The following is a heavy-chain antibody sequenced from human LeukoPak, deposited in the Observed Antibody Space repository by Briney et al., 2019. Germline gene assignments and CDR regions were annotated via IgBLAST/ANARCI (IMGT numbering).Heavy chain of an antibody. Sequence: PGGSLRLSCAASGFAFSSYEMNWVRQAPGKGLEWVSYISSSGSTIYDADSVKGRFTISRDNAKNTLYLQMSSLSAEDTAVYYCAKMNVLTGYYTPNFDFWGQGTLVTVSS. CDR2: ISSSGSTI. V-gene: IGHV3-48*03. CDR3: AKMNVLTGYYTPNFDF. D-gene: IGHD3-9*01. CDR1: GFAFSSYE. J-gene: IGHJ4*02.